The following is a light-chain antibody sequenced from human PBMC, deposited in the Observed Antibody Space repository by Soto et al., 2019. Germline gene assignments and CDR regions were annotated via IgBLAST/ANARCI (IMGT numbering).Light chain of an antibody. J-gene: IGLJ1*01. Sequence: SYELPQPPSVSVAPVQTATITCGGNNIAGKSVHWYQQKPGQAPVLVVYGDRDRPSGIPERFSVPNSGNTLTINKVEAGDEADYYCQVWDSNSDNYVFGTGTKVNVL. CDR2: GDR. V-gene: IGLV3-21*02. CDR3: QVWDSNSDNYV. CDR1: NIAGKS.